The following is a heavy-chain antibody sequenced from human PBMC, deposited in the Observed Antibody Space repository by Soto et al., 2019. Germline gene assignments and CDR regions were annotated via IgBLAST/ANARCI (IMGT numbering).Heavy chain of an antibody. J-gene: IGHJ6*02. CDR2: IIPIFGTA. CDR1: GGTFSSYA. D-gene: IGHD3-3*01. V-gene: IGHV1-69*13. CDR3: SRYGSEATIFGVVISYGMDV. Sequence: GASVKVSCKASGGTFSSYAISWVRQAPGQGLEWMGEIIPIFGTANYAQKFQGRVTITADESTSTAYMELSSLRSEDTAVYYCSRYGSEATIFGVVISYGMDVWGQGTTVTVSS.